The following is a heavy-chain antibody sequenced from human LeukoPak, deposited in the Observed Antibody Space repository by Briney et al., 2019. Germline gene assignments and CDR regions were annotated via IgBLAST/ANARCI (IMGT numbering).Heavy chain of an antibody. CDR2: FDPEDGET. V-gene: IGHV1-24*01. CDR1: GYTLTELS. Sequence: ASVKVSCKVSGYTLTELSMHWVRQAPGKGLEWMGGFDPEDGETIYAQKFQGRVTMTEDTSTDTAYMELSSLRSEDTAVYYCATGGHSYGYIEGLFDYWGQGTLVTVSS. D-gene: IGHD5-18*01. J-gene: IGHJ4*02. CDR3: ATGGHSYGYIEGLFDY.